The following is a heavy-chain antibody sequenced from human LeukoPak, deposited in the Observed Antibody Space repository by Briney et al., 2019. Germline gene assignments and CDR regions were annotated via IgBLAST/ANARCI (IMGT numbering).Heavy chain of an antibody. Sequence: GGSLRLSCAASGFTFSSYAMSWVRQAPGKGLEWVSAISGSGGSTYYADSVKVRFTISRDNSKNTLYLQMNSLRAEDTAVYYCAKEDEGIWFGEFTTYYGMDVWGKGTTVTVSS. CDR1: GFTFSSYA. V-gene: IGHV3-23*01. CDR3: AKEDEGIWFGEFTTYYGMDV. J-gene: IGHJ6*04. D-gene: IGHD3-10*01. CDR2: ISGSGGST.